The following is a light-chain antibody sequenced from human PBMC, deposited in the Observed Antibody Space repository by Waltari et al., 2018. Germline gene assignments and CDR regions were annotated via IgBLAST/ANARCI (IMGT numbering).Light chain of an antibody. Sequence: EIVLTQSPGTLSLSPGERATLSCRASQSVSRTLAWYQQKPGQAPRLLIYGASTMATGIPERFSGGGSGTDFSLTINRLEPEDFAVYYCQHYVRLPVTFGQGTKVEIK. J-gene: IGKJ1*01. CDR3: QHYVRLPVT. CDR1: QSVSRT. CDR2: GAS. V-gene: IGKV3-20*01.